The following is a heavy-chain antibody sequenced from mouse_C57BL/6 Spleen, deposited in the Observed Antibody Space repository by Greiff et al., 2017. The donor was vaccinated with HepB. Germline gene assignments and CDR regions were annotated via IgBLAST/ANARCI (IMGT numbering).Heavy chain of an antibody. V-gene: IGHV1-54*01. J-gene: IGHJ4*01. CDR1: GYAFTNYL. CDR2: INPGSNGT. D-gene: IGHD1-1*01. CDR3: ARESYYDGLDY. Sequence: VQLQQSGAELVRPGTSVKVSCKASGYAFTNYLIEWVKQRPGQGLEWIGVINPGSNGTNYNEKFKGKATLTADKSSSTAYMQLSSLTSEDSAVYFCARESYYDGLDYWGQGTSVTVSS.